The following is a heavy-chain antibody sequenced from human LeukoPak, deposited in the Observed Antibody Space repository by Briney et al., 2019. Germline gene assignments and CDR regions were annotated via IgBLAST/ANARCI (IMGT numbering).Heavy chain of an antibody. CDR1: GFTFSSYG. CDR2: IWYDGSNK. J-gene: IGHJ4*02. V-gene: IGHV3-30*02. D-gene: IGHD4-17*01. CDR3: AKVTTVTTGDY. Sequence: GGSLRLSCAASGFTFSSYGMHWVRQAPGKGLEWVAVIWYDGSNKCYADSVKGRFTISRDNSKNTLYLQMNSLRAEDTAVYYCAKVTTVTTGDYWGQGTLVTVSS.